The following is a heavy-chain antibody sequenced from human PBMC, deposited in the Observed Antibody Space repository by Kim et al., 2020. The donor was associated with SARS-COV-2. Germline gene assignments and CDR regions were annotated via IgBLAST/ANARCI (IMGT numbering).Heavy chain of an antibody. J-gene: IGHJ4*02. Sequence: GGSLRLSCAASGFTFDDYAMHWVRQAPGKGPEWVSGISWNSGSIGYADSVKGRFTISRDNAKNSLYLQMNSLRAEDTALYYCAKDLRAVVSNPYFDYRGQGTLVTVSS. CDR2: ISWNSGSI. V-gene: IGHV3-9*01. CDR1: GFTFDDYA. CDR3: AKDLRAVVSNPYFDY. D-gene: IGHD2-15*01.